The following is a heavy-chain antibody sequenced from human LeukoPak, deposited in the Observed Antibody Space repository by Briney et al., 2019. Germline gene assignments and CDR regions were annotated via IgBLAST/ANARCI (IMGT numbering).Heavy chain of an antibody. CDR3: AKDRTYYDFWSGYYAPGPELDY. CDR1: GFTFSSYA. Sequence: GXSLRLSCAASGFTFSSYAMSWVRQAPGKGLEWVSAISGSGGSTYYADSVKGRFTISRDNSKNTLYLQMNSLRAEDTAVYYCAKDRTYYDFWSGYYAPGPELDYWGQGTLVTVSS. V-gene: IGHV3-23*01. J-gene: IGHJ4*02. CDR2: ISGSGGST. D-gene: IGHD3-3*01.